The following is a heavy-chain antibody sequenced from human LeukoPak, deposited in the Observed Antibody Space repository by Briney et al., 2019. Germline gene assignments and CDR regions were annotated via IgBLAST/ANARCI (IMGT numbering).Heavy chain of an antibody. V-gene: IGHV3-53*01. CDR3: ARAPRYSGSYYPFDY. Sequence: GGSPRLSCAASGFTVSSNYMSWVRQAPGKGLEWVSVIYSGGSTYYADSVKGRFTISRDNAKNTLYLQMNSLRAEDTAVYYCARAPRYSGSYYPFDYWGQGTLVTVSS. J-gene: IGHJ4*02. CDR1: GFTVSSNY. D-gene: IGHD1-26*01. CDR2: IYSGGST.